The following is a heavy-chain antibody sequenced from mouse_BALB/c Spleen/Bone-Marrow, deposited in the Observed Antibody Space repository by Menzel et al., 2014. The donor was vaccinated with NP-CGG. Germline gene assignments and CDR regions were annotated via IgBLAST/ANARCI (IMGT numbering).Heavy chain of an antibody. CDR3: AGRGYYYGSSYVDY. CDR2: IYPGDGDT. D-gene: IGHD1-1*01. V-gene: IGHV1-80*01. J-gene: IGHJ2*01. CDR1: GYAFSSYW. Sequence: VKPQESGAELVRPGSSVKISCKASGYAFSSYWMNWVKQRPGQGLEWIGQIYPGDGDTNYNGKFKGKATLTADKSSSTAYMQLSSLTSEDSAVYFCAGRGYYYGSSYVDYWGQGTTLTVSS.